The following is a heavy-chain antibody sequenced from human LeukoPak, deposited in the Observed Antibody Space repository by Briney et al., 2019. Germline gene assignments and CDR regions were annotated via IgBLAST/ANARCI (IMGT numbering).Heavy chain of an antibody. CDR3: ARGDGGYCTNGVCYTAYYYYMDV. CDR2: ISGSGGST. D-gene: IGHD2-8*01. Sequence: GGSLRLSCAASGFTFSTYAMSWVRQAPGKGLEWVSAISGSGGSTYYADSVKGRFTISRDNAKNSLYLQMNSLRAEDTAVYYCARGDGGYCTNGVCYTAYYYYMDVWGKGTTVTVSS. J-gene: IGHJ6*03. V-gene: IGHV3-23*01. CDR1: GFTFSTYA.